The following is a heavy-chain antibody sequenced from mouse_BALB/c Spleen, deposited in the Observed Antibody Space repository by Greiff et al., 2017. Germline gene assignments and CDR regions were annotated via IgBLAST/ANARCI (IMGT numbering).Heavy chain of an antibody. J-gene: IGHJ2*01. V-gene: IGHV14-1*02. CDR3: ATLFGY. CDR1: GFTFTDYY. Sequence: VQLQQSGAELVRPGALVKLSCKASGFTFTDYYMHWVKQRPEQGLEWIGWIDPENGNTIYDPKFQGKASITADTSSSTAYLQLSSLTSEDTAVYYCATLFGYWGQGTTLTVSS. CDR2: IDPENGNT.